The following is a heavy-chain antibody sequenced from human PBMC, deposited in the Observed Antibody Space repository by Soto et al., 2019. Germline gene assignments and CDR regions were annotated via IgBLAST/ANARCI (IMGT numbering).Heavy chain of an antibody. Sequence: SSETLSLTCTVSGVSISSYYLSWIRQPPGKGLEWIGYIYYSGSTNYNPSLKSRVTISVDTSKNQFSLKLSSVTAADTDVDYCASARRGGRFDPWGQGTLVTVSS. V-gene: IGHV4-59*01. CDR3: ASARRGGRFDP. CDR1: GVSISSYY. J-gene: IGHJ5*02. CDR2: IYYSGST. D-gene: IGHD2-15*01.